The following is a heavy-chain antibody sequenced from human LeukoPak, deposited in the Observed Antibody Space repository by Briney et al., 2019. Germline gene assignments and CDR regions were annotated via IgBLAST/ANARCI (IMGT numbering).Heavy chain of an antibody. J-gene: IGHJ6*02. D-gene: IGHD3-16*01. CDR1: GFTFDDYA. CDR2: ISWDGGST. Sequence: GGSLRLSCAASGFTFDDYAMHWVRQAPGKGLEWVSLISWDGGSTYYADSVKGRFTISRDNSKNSLYLQMNSLRAEDTALYYCAKDKGGFDYYYYGMDVWGQGTTVTVSS. V-gene: IGHV3-43D*03. CDR3: AKDKGGFDYYYYGMDV.